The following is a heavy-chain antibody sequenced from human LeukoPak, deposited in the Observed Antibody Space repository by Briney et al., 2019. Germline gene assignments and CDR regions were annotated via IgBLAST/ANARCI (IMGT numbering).Heavy chain of an antibody. CDR1: GGSISSYY. V-gene: IGHV4-59*01. J-gene: IGHJ4*02. CDR2: IYYSGST. CDR3: AREREYCSSTSCYFTGGFDY. Sequence: ASETLSLTCTVSGGSISSYYWSWIRQPPGKGLEWIGYIYYSGSTNYNPSLKSRVTISVDTSKNQFSLKLSSVNAADTAVYYCAREREYCSSTSCYFTGGFDYWGQGTLVTVSS. D-gene: IGHD2-2*01.